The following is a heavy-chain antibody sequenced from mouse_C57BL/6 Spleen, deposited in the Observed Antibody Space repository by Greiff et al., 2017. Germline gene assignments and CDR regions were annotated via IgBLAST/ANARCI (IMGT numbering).Heavy chain of an antibody. CDR3: ARRGTNWAYYFDY. D-gene: IGHD4-1*01. CDR2: IYPRDGST. CDR1: GYTFTSYD. J-gene: IGHJ2*01. Sequence: VQGVESGPELVKPGASVKLSCKASGYTFTSYDINWVKQRPGQGLEWIGWIYPRDGSTKYNEKFKGKATLTVDTSSSTAYMELHSLTSEDSAVYFCARRGTNWAYYFDYWGQGTTLTVSS. V-gene: IGHV1-85*01.